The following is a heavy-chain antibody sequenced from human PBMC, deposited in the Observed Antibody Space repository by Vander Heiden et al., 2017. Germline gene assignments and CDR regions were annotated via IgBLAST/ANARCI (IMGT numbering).Heavy chain of an antibody. J-gene: IGHJ5*02. Sequence: QVQLAQSGAEVKKPGPSVKVPRKAPGGTFRSYAISWGRQAPGQGLEWVGGIIPIFGTANYAQKFQGRVTITADESTSTAYMELSSLRSEDTAVYYCARAWGTTVVTIGWFDPWGQGTLVTVSS. V-gene: IGHV1-69*01. CDR1: GGTFRSYA. CDR2: IIPIFGTA. D-gene: IGHD4-17*01. CDR3: ARAWGTTVVTIGWFDP.